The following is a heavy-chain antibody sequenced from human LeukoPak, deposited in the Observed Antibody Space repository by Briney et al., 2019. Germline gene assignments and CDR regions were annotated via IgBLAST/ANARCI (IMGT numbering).Heavy chain of an antibody. Sequence: GGSLRLSCAASGFTFSSYWMSWVRQAPGKGLEWVANIKQDGSEKYYVDSVKGRFTISRDNAKNSLYLQMNSLRAEDTAVYYCARDYRGSGSYCKEGYFDYWGQGTLVTVSS. CDR2: IKQDGSEK. V-gene: IGHV3-7*01. D-gene: IGHD3-10*01. CDR3: ARDYRGSGSYCKEGYFDY. J-gene: IGHJ4*02. CDR1: GFTFSSYW.